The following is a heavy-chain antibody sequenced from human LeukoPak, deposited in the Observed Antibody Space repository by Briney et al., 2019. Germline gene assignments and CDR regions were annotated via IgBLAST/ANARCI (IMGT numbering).Heavy chain of an antibody. CDR3: ARAQETYSSGWYGYAFDI. CDR1: GYTFNGYY. CDR2: INPNNGGT. V-gene: IGHV1-2*02. Sequence: ASVKVSCKSSGYTFNGYYMHWVRQAPGQGLEWMGWINPNNGGTKYAQNFQGRVTMTRDTSISTAYMELSSLRSEDTAVYYCARAQETYSSGWYGYAFDIWGQGTVVTVSS. D-gene: IGHD6-19*01. J-gene: IGHJ3*02.